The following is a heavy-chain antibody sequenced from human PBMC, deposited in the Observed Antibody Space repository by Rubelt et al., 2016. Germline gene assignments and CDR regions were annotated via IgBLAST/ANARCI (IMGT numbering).Heavy chain of an antibody. CDR1: GYTFTSYG. CDR2: ISDYKGNT. J-gene: IGHJ6*02. D-gene: IGHD2-8*01. CDR3: AREGVKGSRKDGMDV. Sequence: QVQLVQSGAEVKKPGASVKVSCKASGYTFTSYGISWVRQAPGQWLEWMGWISDYKGNTNYAQKLQGRVTMTTDTSTSAAYMELRSLRSDDTAVYYCAREGVKGSRKDGMDVWGQGTTVTVSS. V-gene: IGHV1-18*01.